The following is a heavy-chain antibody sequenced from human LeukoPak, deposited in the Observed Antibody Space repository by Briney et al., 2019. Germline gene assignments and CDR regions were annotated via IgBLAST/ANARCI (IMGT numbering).Heavy chain of an antibody. D-gene: IGHD6-19*01. CDR2: IYYSGST. CDR3: ARGPNAYSSGRPIGFDY. J-gene: IGHJ4*02. CDR1: GGSVSDYY. Sequence: KPSETLSLTCTISGGSVSDYYWSWIRQPPGKGLEWIGSIYYSGSTNYNPSLKSRVTISVDTSKNQFSLKLSSVTAADTAVYYCARGPNAYSSGRPIGFDYWGQGTLVTVSS. V-gene: IGHV4-59*02.